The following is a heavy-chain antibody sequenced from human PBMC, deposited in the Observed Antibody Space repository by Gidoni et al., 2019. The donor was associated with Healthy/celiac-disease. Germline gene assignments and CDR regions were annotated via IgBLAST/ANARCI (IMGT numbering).Heavy chain of an antibody. D-gene: IGHD6-13*01. CDR3: ARDMRMVPQYYFDY. V-gene: IGHV3-33*01. CDR2: IWYDGSNK. J-gene: IGHJ4*02. Sequence: QVQLVASGGGVVQPGRSLRLSCAASGFTFSRYGRHWVRQAPGKGLGWVAVIWYDGSNKYYADSVKGRFTISRDNSKNTLYLQMNSLRAEDTAVYYCARDMRMVPQYYFDYWGQGTLVTVSS. CDR1: GFTFSRYG.